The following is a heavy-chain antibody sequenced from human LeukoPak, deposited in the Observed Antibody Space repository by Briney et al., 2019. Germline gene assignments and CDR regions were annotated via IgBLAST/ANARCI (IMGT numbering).Heavy chain of an antibody. Sequence: GRSLRLSCAASGFIFSNYGMHWVRQAPGKGLEWVAVIWYDGSNEYYGDSVKGRFIISRDNSRNTLYLQMSSLRAEDTAVYYCVRDSDHNDFWSGYWPDAFDSWGQGTKVFVSS. CDR1: GFIFSNYG. CDR2: IWYDGSNE. J-gene: IGHJ3*02. V-gene: IGHV3-33*01. D-gene: IGHD3-3*01. CDR3: VRDSDHNDFWSGYWPDAFDS.